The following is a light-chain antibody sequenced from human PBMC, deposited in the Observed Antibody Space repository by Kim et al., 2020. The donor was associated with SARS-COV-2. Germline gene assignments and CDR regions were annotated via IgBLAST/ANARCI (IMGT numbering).Light chain of an antibody. Sequence: DIQLTQSPSTLSSSEGDRVTLCCRASQTIRRWLAWYQQKPGKAPKLLISGASYLENGVPSRFSGSGSGTEFTLTISGLKPDDFALYYSQQCNNHVYTLRKETKGDI. J-gene: IGKJ2*01. CDR1: QTIRRW. CDR3: QQCNNHVYT. CDR2: GAS. V-gene: IGKV1-5*01.